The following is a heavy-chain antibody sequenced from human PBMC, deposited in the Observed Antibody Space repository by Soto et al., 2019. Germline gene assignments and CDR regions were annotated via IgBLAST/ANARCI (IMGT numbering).Heavy chain of an antibody. D-gene: IGHD6-13*01. CDR2: VHYSGNT. J-gene: IGHJ4*02. V-gene: IGHV4-30-4*01. CDR3: AREIMAADHFDY. CDR1: GGSIRSGDYY. Sequence: QIQLHESGPGLVKPSQTLSLTCTVSGGSIRSGDYYWSWIRQTPERGLEWCGYVHYSGNTFYNPSLKRRATISLDTSRNQFSLNLSSVTAAGSAVYYCAREIMAADHFDYWGQGALVTVSS.